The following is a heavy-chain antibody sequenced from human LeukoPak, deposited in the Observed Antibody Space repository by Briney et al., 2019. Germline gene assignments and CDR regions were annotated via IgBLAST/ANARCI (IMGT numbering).Heavy chain of an antibody. V-gene: IGHV3-48*02. D-gene: IGHD6-19*01. CDR1: GFTFSSYS. CDR3: ARDKVAVAGIPFDY. Sequence: PGGSLRLSCAASGFTFSSYSMNWVRQAPGKGLEWVSYISSSSSTIYYADSVKGRFTISRDNAKNSLYLQMNSLRDEDTAVYYCARDKVAVAGIPFDYWGQGTLATVSS. J-gene: IGHJ4*02. CDR2: ISSSSSTI.